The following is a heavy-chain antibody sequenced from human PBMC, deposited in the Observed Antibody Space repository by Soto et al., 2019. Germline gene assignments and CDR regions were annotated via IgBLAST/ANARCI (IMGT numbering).Heavy chain of an antibody. CDR3: ARDSRPTPPHYYHGMDV. J-gene: IGHJ6*02. V-gene: IGHV3-48*02. Sequence: GGSLRLSCAASGFTFSSYSMNWVRQAPGKGLEWVSYISSSSSTIYYADSVKGRFTISRDNAKNSLYLQMNSLRDEDTAVYYCARDSRPTPPHYYHGMDVWGQGTTVTVSS. CDR1: GFTFSSYS. CDR2: ISSSSSTI.